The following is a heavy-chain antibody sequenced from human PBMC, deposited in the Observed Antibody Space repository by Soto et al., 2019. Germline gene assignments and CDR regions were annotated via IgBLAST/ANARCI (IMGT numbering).Heavy chain of an antibody. D-gene: IGHD4-17*01. CDR1: GYTFTSYG. CDR3: ARDLRTVTTYWFDP. J-gene: IGHJ5*02. Sequence: QVQLVQSGAEVKKPGASVKVSCKASGYTFTSYGISWVRQAPGQGLEWMGWISAYNGNTNYAQKLQGRVTMTTDTSKRTAYMELRRLRSDEPAVYYCARDLRTVTTYWFDPWGQGTLVTVSS. CDR2: ISAYNGNT. V-gene: IGHV1-18*01.